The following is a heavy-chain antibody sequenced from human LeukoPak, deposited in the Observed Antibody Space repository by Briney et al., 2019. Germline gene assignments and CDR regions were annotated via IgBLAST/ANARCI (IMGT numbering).Heavy chain of an antibody. CDR1: GGSISSGGYY. V-gene: IGHV4-30-4*01. Sequence: SQTLSLTCTVSGGSISSGGYYWTWIRQPPGKGLEWIGFTYNNGGTYYNPSLRSRITMSIDTSKNQFSLKLSSVTAADTAMYYCARVPQRDYGDNRFDYWGQGTPVTVSS. D-gene: IGHD4-17*01. J-gene: IGHJ4*02. CDR2: TYNNGGT. CDR3: ARVPQRDYGDNRFDY.